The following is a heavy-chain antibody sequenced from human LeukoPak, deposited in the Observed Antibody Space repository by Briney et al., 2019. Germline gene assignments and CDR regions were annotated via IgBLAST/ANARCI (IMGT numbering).Heavy chain of an antibody. Sequence: GGSLRLSFAASGFTFSSYWMHWVRQAPGKGLVWVSRINSDGSSTSYADSVKGRFTISRDNAKNTLYLQMNSLRAEDTAVYYCARDRGSQGKPDYWGQGTLVTVSS. CDR3: ARDRGSQGKPDY. D-gene: IGHD2-15*01. V-gene: IGHV3-74*01. CDR2: INSDGSST. J-gene: IGHJ4*02. CDR1: GFTFSSYW.